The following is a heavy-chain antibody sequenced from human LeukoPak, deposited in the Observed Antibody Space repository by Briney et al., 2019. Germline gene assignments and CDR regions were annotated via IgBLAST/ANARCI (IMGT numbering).Heavy chain of an antibody. Sequence: GESLKISCKGSGYSFTSYWIGWVRQMPGKGLEWMGIIYPGDSDTRYSPSFQGQVTISADKSISTAYLQWSSLKASDTAMYYCARAARRKRWYSSGWYPEYFQHWGQGTLVTVSS. CDR1: GYSFTSYW. CDR2: IYPGDSDT. D-gene: IGHD6-19*01. CDR3: ARAARRKRWYSSGWYPEYFQH. J-gene: IGHJ1*01. V-gene: IGHV5-51*01.